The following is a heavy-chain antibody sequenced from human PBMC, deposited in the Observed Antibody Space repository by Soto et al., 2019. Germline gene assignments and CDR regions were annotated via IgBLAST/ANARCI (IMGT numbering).Heavy chain of an antibody. CDR3: ARESGGYDSSTRYGLDV. Sequence: SETLSLTCSVSGGSISSVGHYWTWIRQQPGKGLEWIGYIYYSGSTDYNPSLKSRVTISVDRSKNQFSLNLSSVAAADTAIYYCARESGGYDSSTRYGLDVWGQGTTVTVSS. V-gene: IGHV4-31*03. CDR1: GGSISSVGHY. CDR2: IYYSGST. J-gene: IGHJ6*02. D-gene: IGHD6-25*01.